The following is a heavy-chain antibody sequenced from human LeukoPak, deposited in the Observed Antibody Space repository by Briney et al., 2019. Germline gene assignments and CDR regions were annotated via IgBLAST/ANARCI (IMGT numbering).Heavy chain of an antibody. CDR3: AKYRGMTGTSELDY. J-gene: IGHJ4*02. CDR2: ITSSGDVT. D-gene: IGHD1-7*01. CDR1: GFTFSSYG. Sequence: SGGSLRLSCAASGFTFSSYGMHWVRQAPGKGLEWVSSITSSGDVTFYSDSVKGRFTISRDNSQNTLYLQMNSLRAEDTAIYFCAKYRGMTGTSELDYWGQGTLVTVSS. V-gene: IGHV3-23*01.